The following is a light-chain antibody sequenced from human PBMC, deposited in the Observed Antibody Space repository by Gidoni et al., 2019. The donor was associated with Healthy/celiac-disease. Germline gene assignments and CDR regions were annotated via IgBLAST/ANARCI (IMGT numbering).Light chain of an antibody. V-gene: IGKV2-28*01. J-gene: IGKJ1*01. Sequence: DIVMTQSPLSLPVTPGEPASISCRSSQSLLHSNGYNYLDWYLQKPGQSPQLLIYLGSNRASGVPDRFSGSGSGTDCTLKISRVEAEDVGVYYCMQALQTPRTFXXXTKVEIK. CDR1: QSLLHSNGYNY. CDR2: LGS. CDR3: MQALQTPRT.